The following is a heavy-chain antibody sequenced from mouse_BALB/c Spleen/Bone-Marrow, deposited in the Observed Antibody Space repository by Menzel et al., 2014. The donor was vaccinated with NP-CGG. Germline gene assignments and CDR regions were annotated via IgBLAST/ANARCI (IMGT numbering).Heavy chain of an antibody. D-gene: IGHD1-1*02. CDR3: ARDKGGILFDY. V-gene: IGHV7-3*02. J-gene: IGHJ2*01. CDR1: GFTFTDYH. CDR2: IRNKANGYTT. Sequence: EVMLVESGGGLVQPGGSLRLSCATSGFTFTDYHMNWVRQPPGKALEWLGFIRNKANGYTTEYSASVKGRFTISRDNSQSILYLQMNTLRAEDSATYYCARDKGGILFDYWGQGTTLTVSS.